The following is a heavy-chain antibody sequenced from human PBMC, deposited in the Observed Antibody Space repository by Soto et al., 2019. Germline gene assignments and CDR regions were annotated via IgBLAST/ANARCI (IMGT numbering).Heavy chain of an antibody. J-gene: IGHJ4*02. D-gene: IGHD6-13*01. CDR2: IYSSGAT. Sequence: LTCTVSGASLRDNYWSWIRQAPGKGLEWLGYIYSSGATNSNPSLKSRVTISVDTSKNQFSLRLSSVTAADTAVYYCVRAGWSSSWYFDYWGQGTLVTVSS. CDR1: GASLRDNY. CDR3: VRAGWSSSWYFDY. V-gene: IGHV4-59*01.